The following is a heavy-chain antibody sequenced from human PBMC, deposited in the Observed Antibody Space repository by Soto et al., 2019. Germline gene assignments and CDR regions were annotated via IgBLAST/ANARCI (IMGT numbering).Heavy chain of an antibody. J-gene: IGHJ6*02. CDR2: IIPIFGTA. CDR1: GGTFSSYA. Sequence: GASVKVSCKASGGTFSSYAISWVRQAPRQGLEWMGGIIPIFGTANYAQKFQGRVTITADESTSTAYMELSSLRSEDTAVYYCARRTYYYDSSGYSRNYYYYGMDVWGQGTTVTVSS. CDR3: ARRTYYYDSSGYSRNYYYYGMDV. D-gene: IGHD3-22*01. V-gene: IGHV1-69*13.